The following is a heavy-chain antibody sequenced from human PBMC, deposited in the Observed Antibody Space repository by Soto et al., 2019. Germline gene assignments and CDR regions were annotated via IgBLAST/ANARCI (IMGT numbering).Heavy chain of an antibody. CDR1: GGIFTRYD. D-gene: IGHD2-15*01. CDR2: IIPIFGTA. CDR3: AINEGRDVSNFDY. V-gene: IGHV1-69*01. J-gene: IGHJ4*02. Sequence: QVQLVQSVAEVKKPGSSVKVSCKASGGIFTRYDIRWVRQAPGQGLEWMGAIIPIFGTANYAQKFLDRVTITADAFTNTDYMELSRLRSEATAIYYGAINEGRDVSNFDYWGQGTLVTVSS.